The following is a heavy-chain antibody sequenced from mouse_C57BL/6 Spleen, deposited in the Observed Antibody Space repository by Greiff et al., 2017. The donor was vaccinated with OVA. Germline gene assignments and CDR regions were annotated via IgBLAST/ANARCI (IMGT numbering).Heavy chain of an antibody. CDR2: INPSSGYT. Sequence: VQLQQSGAELARPGASVKMSCKASGYTFTSYTMHWVKQRPGQGLEWIGYINPSSGYTKYNQKFKDKATLTADKSSSTAYMQLSSLTSEDSAVYYCAGDSSGYVGGYAMDYWGQGTSVTVSS. J-gene: IGHJ4*01. CDR3: AGDSSGYVGGYAMDY. V-gene: IGHV1-4*01. CDR1: GYTFTSYT. D-gene: IGHD3-2*02.